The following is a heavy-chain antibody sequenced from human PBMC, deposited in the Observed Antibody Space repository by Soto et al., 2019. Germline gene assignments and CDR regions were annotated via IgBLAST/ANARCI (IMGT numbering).Heavy chain of an antibody. V-gene: IGHV4-39*02. Sequence: SETLSLTCTVSGGSISSSNFYWGWIRQPPGKGLEWIGNVYYSGNTYFNPSLKSRVTISVDTSKNHFSLKLSSVTAADTAVYYCARLRGLVDYWGQGTLVTVSS. CDR2: VYYSGNT. J-gene: IGHJ4*02. CDR3: ARLRGLVDY. D-gene: IGHD3-9*01. CDR1: GGSISSSNFY.